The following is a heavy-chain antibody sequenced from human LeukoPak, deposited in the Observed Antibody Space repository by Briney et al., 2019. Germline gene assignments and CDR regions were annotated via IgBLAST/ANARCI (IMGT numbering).Heavy chain of an antibody. Sequence: GGSLRLSCAAPGFTFNSYWMNWVRQAPGKGLEWVANIKRDGSEKYYVDSVKGRFTISRDNAKNSLDLQMNSLRVEDTAVYYCARLGPASSGWPESFDYWGQGTLVTVSS. CDR3: ARLGPASSGWPESFDY. D-gene: IGHD6-19*01. CDR1: GFTFNSYW. CDR2: IKRDGSEK. V-gene: IGHV3-7*03. J-gene: IGHJ4*02.